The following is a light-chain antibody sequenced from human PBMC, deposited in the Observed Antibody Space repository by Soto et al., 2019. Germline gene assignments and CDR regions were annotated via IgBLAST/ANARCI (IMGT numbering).Light chain of an antibody. Sequence: EIMMTQSPGTLSVSPGERATLSCRASQSVSNDLAWIHQQTGQPPRLLIYGASTRAPGIPARFTGGGFGTDFTLTISRLQPEDFAVYSCQQYDDLPRTFGQGTKVEIK. V-gene: IGKV3-15*01. CDR1: QSVSND. CDR3: QQYDDLPRT. J-gene: IGKJ1*01. CDR2: GAS.